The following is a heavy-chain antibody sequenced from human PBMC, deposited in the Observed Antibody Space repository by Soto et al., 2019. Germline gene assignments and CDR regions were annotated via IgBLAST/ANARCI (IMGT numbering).Heavy chain of an antibody. Sequence: LRRSCAASGFTFISHTMDWARQAPGKGLEWVSSISTSSSYKYYADSVMGRFTVSRDNAKNSLYLQMNSLRAEDTAVYYCARDLAYDSSGYGYFDYWGQGTLVTVSS. CDR2: ISTSSSYK. CDR1: GFTFISHT. CDR3: ARDLAYDSSGYGYFDY. D-gene: IGHD3-22*01. J-gene: IGHJ4*02. V-gene: IGHV3-21*01.